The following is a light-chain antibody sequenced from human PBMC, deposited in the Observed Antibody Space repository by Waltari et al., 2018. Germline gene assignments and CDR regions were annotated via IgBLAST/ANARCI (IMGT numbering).Light chain of an antibody. J-gene: IGKJ2*01. CDR2: CES. V-gene: IGKV3-20*01. CDR3: QQYGRSPRT. CDR1: QIVSNNY. Sequence: EIVLTQSPDTLSLSPGERATLYCRAGQIVSNNYVAWYQHKPDQAPRLLIYCESTRATGIPGRFTGSGSGTELTLTIARLEAEDFAVYFCQQYGRSPRTFGQGTKLEIK.